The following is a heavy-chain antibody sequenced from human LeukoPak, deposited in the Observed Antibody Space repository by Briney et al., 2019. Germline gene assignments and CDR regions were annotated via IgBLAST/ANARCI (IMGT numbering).Heavy chain of an antibody. J-gene: IGHJ2*01. V-gene: IGHV5-51*01. Sequence: GESLKVSCKGSGYRFNTYWIAWVRQMPGKRLEWMGIIYPGDSDPRYRPSFQGQVNISADKSISTAYLQWNSLKASDTAMYYCARVHDSSGYYWYFDLWGRGTLVTVSS. CDR1: GYRFNTYW. CDR2: IYPGDSDP. D-gene: IGHD3-22*01. CDR3: ARVHDSSGYYWYFDL.